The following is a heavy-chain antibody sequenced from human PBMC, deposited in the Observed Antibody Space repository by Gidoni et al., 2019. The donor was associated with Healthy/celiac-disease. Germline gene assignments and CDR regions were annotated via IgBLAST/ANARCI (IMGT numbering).Heavy chain of an antibody. V-gene: IGHV1-18*01. CDR2: ISAYNGKT. CDR1: GYTFTSHG. Sequence: QVQLVQSGAEVKKPGASVKVSCKASGYTFTSHGIRWVRQAPGQGLEWMGWISAYNGKTNYAQKLQGRVTMTTDTSTSTAYMELRSLRSDDTAVYYCAREKAQLLWFGDTRNYYGMDVWGQGTTVTVSS. D-gene: IGHD3-10*01. J-gene: IGHJ6*02. CDR3: AREKAQLLWFGDTRNYYGMDV.